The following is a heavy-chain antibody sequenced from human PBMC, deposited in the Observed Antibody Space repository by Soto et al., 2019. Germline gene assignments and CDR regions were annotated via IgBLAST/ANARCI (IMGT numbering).Heavy chain of an antibody. CDR1: GYTLTELS. CDR2: FDPEDGET. Sequence: GASVNVSCKVSGYTLTELSMHWVRQAPGKGLEWMGGFDPEDGETIYAQKFQGRVTMTEDTSTDTAYMELSSLRSEDTAVYYCATAAGFNYYYYRDVGGKGTRVTAS. D-gene: IGHD6-13*01. CDR3: ATAAGFNYYYYRDV. J-gene: IGHJ6*03. V-gene: IGHV1-24*01.